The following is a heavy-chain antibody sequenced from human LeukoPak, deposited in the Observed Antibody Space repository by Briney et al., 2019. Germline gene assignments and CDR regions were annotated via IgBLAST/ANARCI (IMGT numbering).Heavy chain of an antibody. Sequence: GGSLRLSCTPSEFSFNSYWMHWVRQAPGKGLVWVSHIDSDGSSTNYADSVKGRLTISRDNAKNTVYLQMNSLRADDTAVYYCARGRHGARYFDYWGQGTLVTVSS. CDR2: IDSDGSST. J-gene: IGHJ4*02. CDR1: EFSFNSYW. D-gene: IGHD4/OR15-4a*01. V-gene: IGHV3-74*01. CDR3: ARGRHGARYFDY.